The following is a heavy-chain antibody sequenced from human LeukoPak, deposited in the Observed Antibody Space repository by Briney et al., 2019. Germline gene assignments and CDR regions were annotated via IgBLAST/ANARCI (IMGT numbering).Heavy chain of an antibody. Sequence: SETLSLTCTVSGASISSSDRYWGWIRQPPGKGLEWIGSIYYSGITYHNPSLKSRVTISVDTSNNQFSLKMSSVTAADTAVYYCARRGGQWLKLAWFDPWGQGTLVTVSS. CDR1: GASISSSDRY. D-gene: IGHD6-19*01. CDR2: IYYSGIT. CDR3: ARRGGQWLKLAWFDP. J-gene: IGHJ5*02. V-gene: IGHV4-39*01.